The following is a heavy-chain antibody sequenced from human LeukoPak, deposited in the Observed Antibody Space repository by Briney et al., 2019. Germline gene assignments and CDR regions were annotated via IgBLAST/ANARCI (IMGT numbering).Heavy chain of an antibody. CDR1: GGSFSGYY. Sequence: SETLSLNCAVYGGSFSGYYWSWIRQPPGKGLEWIGEINHSGSTNYNPSLKSRVTISVDTSKNQFSLKLSSVTAADTAVYYCARGLKTATKSGYCSGGSCRTHYYGMDVWGKGTTVTVSS. CDR3: ARGLKTATKSGYCSGGSCRTHYYGMDV. CDR2: INHSGST. J-gene: IGHJ6*04. D-gene: IGHD2-15*01. V-gene: IGHV4-34*01.